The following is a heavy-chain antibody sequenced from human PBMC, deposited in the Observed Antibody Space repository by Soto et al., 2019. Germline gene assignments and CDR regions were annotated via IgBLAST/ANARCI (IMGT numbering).Heavy chain of an antibody. CDR1: GGSISSSSYY. J-gene: IGHJ4*02. CDR2: IYYSGST. Sequence: SETLSLTCTVSGGSISSSSYYWGWIRQPPGKGLEWIGSIYYSGSTYYNPSLKSRVTISVDTSKNQFSLKLSSVTAADTAVYYCARRPPTGGGYYYDRSGYYYTFDYWGQGTLVT. D-gene: IGHD3-22*01. CDR3: ARRPPTGGGYYYDRSGYYYTFDY. V-gene: IGHV4-39*01.